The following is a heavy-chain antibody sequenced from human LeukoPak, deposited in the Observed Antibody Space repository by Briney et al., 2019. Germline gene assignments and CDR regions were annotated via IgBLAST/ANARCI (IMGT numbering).Heavy chain of an antibody. Sequence: PGGSLRLSCAASGFTFSSYATSWVRQAPGKGLERVSAISCSGGSTYYADSVKGRFTISRDNSKNTLYLQMNSLRAEDTAVYYCAKEQRRFLEYLEYWGQGTLVTVSS. J-gene: IGHJ4*02. CDR3: AKEQRRFLEYLEY. CDR1: GFTFSSYA. CDR2: ISCSGGST. D-gene: IGHD3-3*01. V-gene: IGHV3-23*01.